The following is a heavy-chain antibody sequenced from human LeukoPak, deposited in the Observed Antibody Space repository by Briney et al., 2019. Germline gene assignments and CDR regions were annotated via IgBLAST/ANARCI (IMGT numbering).Heavy chain of an antibody. CDR1: GFTFSSYA. CDR2: ISYDGSNK. D-gene: IGHD2-15*01. J-gene: IGHJ6*03. Sequence: GGSLRLSCAASGFTFSSYAMHWVRQAPGKGLEWVAVISYDGSNKYYADSVKGRFTISRDNSKNTLYLQMNSPRAEDTAVYYCAREYCSGGSCYWGSYYYYYMDVWGKGTTVTVSS. V-gene: IGHV3-30*04. CDR3: AREYCSGGSCYWGSYYYYYMDV.